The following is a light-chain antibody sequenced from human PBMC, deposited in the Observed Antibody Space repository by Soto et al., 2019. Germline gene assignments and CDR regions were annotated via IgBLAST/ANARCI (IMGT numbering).Light chain of an antibody. CDR3: QQYNNWPPWT. Sequence: EIVLTQSPATLSLSPGERATLSCRASRSVSSYLAWYQQKPGQAPRLLIYDASNRATGIPARFSGSGSGTEFTLTISSLQSEDFAVYYCQQYNNWPPWTFGQGTKVDIK. CDR2: DAS. J-gene: IGKJ1*01. CDR1: RSVSSY. V-gene: IGKV3-11*01.